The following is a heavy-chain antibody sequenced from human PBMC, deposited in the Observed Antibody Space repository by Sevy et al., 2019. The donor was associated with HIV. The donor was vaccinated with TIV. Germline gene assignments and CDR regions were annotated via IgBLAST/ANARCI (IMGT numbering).Heavy chain of an antibody. CDR1: GGTFSSYA. CDR3: ARVPKRVVRGDSYAFDI. Sequence: ASVKVSCKASGGTFSSYAISWVRQAPGQGLEWMGGIIPIFGTANYAQMFQGRVTITADKSTSTAYMELSSLRSEDTAVYYCARVPKRVVRGDSYAFDIWGQGTMVTVSS. D-gene: IGHD3-10*01. V-gene: IGHV1-69*06. J-gene: IGHJ3*02. CDR2: IIPIFGTA.